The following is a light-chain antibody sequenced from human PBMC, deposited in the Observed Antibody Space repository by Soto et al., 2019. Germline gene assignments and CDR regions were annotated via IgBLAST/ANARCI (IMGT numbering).Light chain of an antibody. CDR1: TIDVGAYNY. V-gene: IGLV2-14*03. Sequence: QSVLTQPASVSGSPGQSITISCTGTTIDVGAYNYVSWYQQHPGKATKVMIYDVSGRPSGVSHRSSGSKSGNTASLTISGLQPEDEADYYCSSYTTSRTYVFGTGTKVTVL. J-gene: IGLJ1*01. CDR2: DVS. CDR3: SSYTTSRTYV.